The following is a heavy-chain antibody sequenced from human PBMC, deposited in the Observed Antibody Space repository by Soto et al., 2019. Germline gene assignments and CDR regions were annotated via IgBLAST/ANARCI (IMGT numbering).Heavy chain of an antibody. D-gene: IGHD3-22*01. CDR2: IWYDGINK. V-gene: IGHV3-33*01. CDR1: GFTFSSYG. CDR3: ARDYRPIDYDSSSLDY. Sequence: GGSLRLSCTASGFTFSSYGMHWVRQAPGKGLEWVAVIWYDGINKYYVDSVKGRFTISRDNSKNTLYLQMNSLSTEDTAAYYCARDYRPIDYDSSSLDYWGQGTLVTVSS. J-gene: IGHJ4*02.